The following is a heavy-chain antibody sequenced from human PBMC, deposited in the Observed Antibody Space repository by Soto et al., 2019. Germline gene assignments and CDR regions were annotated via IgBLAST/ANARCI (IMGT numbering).Heavy chain of an antibody. V-gene: IGHV3-23*01. J-gene: IGHJ4*02. CDR3: AKDRSPVKTLMLIPRRDYFDY. Sequence: PGGSLRLSCAASGFTFSSYAMSWVRQAPGKGLEWVSAISGSGGSTYYADSVKGRFTISRDNSKNTLYLQMNSLRAEDTAVYYCAKDRSPVKTLMLIPRRDYFDYWGQGTLVTVSS. CDR2: ISGSGGST. CDR1: GFTFSSYA. D-gene: IGHD3-16*01.